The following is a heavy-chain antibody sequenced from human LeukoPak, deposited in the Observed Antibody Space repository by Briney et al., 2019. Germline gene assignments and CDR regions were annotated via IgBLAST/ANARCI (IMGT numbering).Heavy chain of an antibody. CDR1: GFPFNNYH. CDR2: INTDGSIT. Sequence: GGSLRLSCEGSGFPFNNYHMNWVRQAPGKGLVWVSRINTDGSITDYADSVKGRFAISRDNAKNTLYLQVNSLRAEDTAIYYCVRPDIVTVPLGCWGQGTLVTVSS. D-gene: IGHD2-2*01. CDR3: VRPDIVTVPLGC. V-gene: IGHV3-74*01. J-gene: IGHJ4*02.